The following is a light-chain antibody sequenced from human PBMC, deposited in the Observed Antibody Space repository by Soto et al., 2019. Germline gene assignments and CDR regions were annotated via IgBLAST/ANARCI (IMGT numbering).Light chain of an antibody. CDR1: QSISSW. Sequence: DIQMTQSPSALSASVGDRATITCRASQSISSWLAWYQQKPGKAPKLLIYDASTLQSGVPSRFSGGGSGTDFTLTISRLKTEEFATYYCKKVNVYKSTVGGGTKGDIK. CDR2: DAS. J-gene: IGKJ4*01. CDR3: KKVNVYKST. V-gene: IGKV1-5*01.